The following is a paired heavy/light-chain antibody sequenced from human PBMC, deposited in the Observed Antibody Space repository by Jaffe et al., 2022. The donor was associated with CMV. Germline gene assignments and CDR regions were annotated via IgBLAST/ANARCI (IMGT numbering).Heavy chain of an antibody. V-gene: IGHV4-59*01. D-gene: IGHD6-13*01. Sequence: QLQLQESGPGLVKPSETLSLTCTVSGGYISSYYWSWIRQPPGKGLEWIGYIYYSGNTYYNPSLKSPVTISVDRSRNQFSLKLSSVTAADTAVYYCARTIAPYYYYAMDVWGQGTTVTVSS. CDR3: ARTIAPYYYYAMDV. CDR1: GGYISSYY. CDR2: IYYSGNT. J-gene: IGHJ6*02.
Light chain of an antibody. J-gene: IGLJ1*01. V-gene: IGLV2-8*01. CDR3: SSNAGINNFV. CDR1: SSDVGGYDF. Sequence: QSALTQPPSASGSPGQSVTISCTGTSSDVGGYDFVSWYQHHPGNAPKLLIFEVNKRPSGVPDRFSGSKSGNTASLTVSGLQAEDEADYFCSSNAGINNFVFGTGTKVTVL. CDR2: EVN.